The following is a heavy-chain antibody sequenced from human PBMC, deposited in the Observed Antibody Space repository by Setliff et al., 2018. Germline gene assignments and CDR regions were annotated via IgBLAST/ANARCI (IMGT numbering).Heavy chain of an antibody. CDR1: GDSISSGNW. D-gene: IGHD6-19*01. CDR3: VRTDYSDGRYSMDV. J-gene: IGHJ6*03. Sequence: SETLSLTCAVSGDSISSGNWWSWVRQPPEKGLEWIGEINHSGNTHYNPSLKSRVTISVDKSTNQFSLKLNSVTAADTAVYYCVRTDYSDGRYSMDVWGKGTTVTVSS. CDR2: INHSGNT. V-gene: IGHV4-4*02.